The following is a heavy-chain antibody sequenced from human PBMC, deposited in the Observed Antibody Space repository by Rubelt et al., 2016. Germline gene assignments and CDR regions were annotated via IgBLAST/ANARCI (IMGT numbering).Heavy chain of an antibody. CDR3: AREAYSGRYPLIDY. Sequence: QVQLVQSGAEVKKPGASVKVSCKASGYTFTSYGISWVRQAPGQGLEWMGWISAYNGNTNHAQKLEGIVTMTTGTSTSTGDRELRSLRSDDTAVYYCAREAYSGRYPLIDYWGQGTLVTVSS. CDR2: ISAYNGNT. V-gene: IGHV1-18*01. J-gene: IGHJ4*02. CDR1: GYTFTSYG. D-gene: IGHD1-26*01.